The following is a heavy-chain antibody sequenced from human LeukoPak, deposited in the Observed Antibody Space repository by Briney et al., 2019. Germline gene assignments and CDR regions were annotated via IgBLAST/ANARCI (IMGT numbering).Heavy chain of an antibody. J-gene: IGHJ4*02. CDR1: GYTFTSYA. Sequence: GASVKVSCKASGYTFTSYAMHWVRQAPGQRLEWMGWINAGNGNTKYSQKFQGRVTITRDTSASTAYMELSSLRSEDTAVYYCTKPEEGRYSYAIPRDYWGQGTLVTVSS. V-gene: IGHV1-3*01. CDR2: INAGNGNT. D-gene: IGHD5-18*01. CDR3: TKPEEGRYSYAIPRDY.